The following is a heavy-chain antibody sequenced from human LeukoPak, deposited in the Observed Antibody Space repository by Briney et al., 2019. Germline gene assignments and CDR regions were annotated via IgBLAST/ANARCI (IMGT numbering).Heavy chain of an antibody. J-gene: IGHJ4*02. CDR2: ISGSGGST. Sequence: QPGGSLRLSCAASGFTFSSYAMSWVRQAPGKGLEWVSAISGSGGSTYYADSVKGRFTISRDNSKDTLYLQMNSLRAEDTAVYYCATTSYDILGYHDYWGQGTLVTVSS. V-gene: IGHV3-23*01. CDR1: GFTFSSYA. CDR3: ATTSYDILGYHDY. D-gene: IGHD3-9*01.